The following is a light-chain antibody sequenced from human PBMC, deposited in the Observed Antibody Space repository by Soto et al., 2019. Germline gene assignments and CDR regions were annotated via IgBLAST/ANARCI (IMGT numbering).Light chain of an antibody. Sequence: QLVLTQPASVSGSPGQSITISCTGTSSDVGAYNSVSWYQQHPDKAPKLIIFSVTSRTSGLSDRFSGSKSDNTASLTISGLRTEDEADYYCSSATSSSTYLFGTGTKLTV. V-gene: IGLV2-14*03. J-gene: IGLJ1*01. CDR1: SSDVGAYNS. CDR2: SVT. CDR3: SSATSSSTYL.